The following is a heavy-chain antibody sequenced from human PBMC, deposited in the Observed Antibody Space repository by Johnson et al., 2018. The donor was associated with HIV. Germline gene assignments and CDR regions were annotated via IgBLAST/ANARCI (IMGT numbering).Heavy chain of an antibody. CDR3: ARAFLATDYGGMCAFDI. J-gene: IGHJ3*02. D-gene: IGHD4-23*01. V-gene: IGHV3-13*01. Sequence: VQLMESGGGLVQPGGSLRLSCAASGFTFSSYDMHWVRQATGKGLEWVSAIGTAGDTYYPGSVKGRFTISIENAKNSWYLQMNSLRAGDTAGYYCARAFLATDYGGMCAFDIWGQGKMVTVSS. CDR2: IGTAGDT. CDR1: GFTFSSYD.